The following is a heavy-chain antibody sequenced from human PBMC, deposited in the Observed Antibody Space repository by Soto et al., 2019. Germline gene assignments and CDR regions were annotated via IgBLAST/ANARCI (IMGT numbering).Heavy chain of an antibody. CDR1: GGSFSGYY. Sequence: SETLSLTCAVYGGSFSGYYWSWIRQPPGKGLEWIGYIYYSGSTNYNPSLKSRVTISVDTSKNQFSLKLSSVTAADTAVYYCARETMVRGVFDYWGQGTLVTVSS. V-gene: IGHV4-59*01. CDR2: IYYSGST. CDR3: ARETMVRGVFDY. J-gene: IGHJ4*02. D-gene: IGHD3-10*01.